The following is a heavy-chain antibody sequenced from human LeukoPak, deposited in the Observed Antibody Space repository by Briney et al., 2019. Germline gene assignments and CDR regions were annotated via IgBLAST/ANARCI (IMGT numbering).Heavy chain of an antibody. V-gene: IGHV3-30-3*02. J-gene: IGHJ4*02. CDR2: ISYDGSNK. CDR3: AKLPGY. Sequence: GGSLRLSCAASGFTFSSYAMHWVRQAPGKGLEWVAVISYDGSNKYYADSVKGRFTISRDNSKNTLYLQMNSLRAEDTAVYYCAKLPGYWGQGTLVTVSS. CDR1: GFTFSSYA.